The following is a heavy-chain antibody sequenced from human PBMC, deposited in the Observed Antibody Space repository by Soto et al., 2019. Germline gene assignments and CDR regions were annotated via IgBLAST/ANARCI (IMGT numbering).Heavy chain of an antibody. CDR1: GGSISSYY. D-gene: IGHD3-10*01. Sequence: SETLSLTCTVSGGSISSYYWSWIRQPPGKGLEWIGYIYYSGSTNYNPSLKSRVTISVDTSKNQFSLKLSSVTAADTAVYYCAREHVLLWFGELLGSCWFDPWGQGTLVTVSS. J-gene: IGHJ5*02. V-gene: IGHV4-59*01. CDR2: IYYSGST. CDR3: AREHVLLWFGELLGSCWFDP.